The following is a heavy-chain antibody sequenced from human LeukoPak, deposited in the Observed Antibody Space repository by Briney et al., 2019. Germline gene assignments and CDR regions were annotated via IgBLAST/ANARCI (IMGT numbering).Heavy chain of an antibody. Sequence: GRSLRLSCAASGFTFSSYGMHWVRQAPGKGLEWVAVISYDGSNKYYADSVKGRFTISRDNSKNTLYLQMNSLRAEDTAVYYCAKQFDYDSSMGRYYFDYWGQGTLVTVSS. CDR2: ISYDGSNK. V-gene: IGHV3-30*18. CDR3: AKQFDYDSSMGRYYFDY. CDR1: GFTFSSYG. D-gene: IGHD3-22*01. J-gene: IGHJ4*02.